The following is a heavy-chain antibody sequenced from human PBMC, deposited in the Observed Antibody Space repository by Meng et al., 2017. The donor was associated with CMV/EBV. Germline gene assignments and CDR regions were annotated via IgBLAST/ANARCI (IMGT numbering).Heavy chain of an antibody. D-gene: IGHD3-22*01. V-gene: IGHV4-39*01. Sequence: LRLSCTVSGGSISSSSYYWGWIRQPPGKGLEWIGSIYYSGSTYYNPSLKSRVTISVDTSKNQFSLKLSSVTAADTAVYYCARQSSGWVLYYFDYWGQGTLVTVSS. J-gene: IGHJ4*02. CDR3: ARQSSGWVLYYFDY. CDR1: GGSISSSSYY. CDR2: IYYSGST.